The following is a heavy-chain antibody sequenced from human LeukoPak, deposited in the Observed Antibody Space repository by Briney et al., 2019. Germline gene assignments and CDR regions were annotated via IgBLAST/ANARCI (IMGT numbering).Heavy chain of an antibody. CDR2: IIPIFGTA. Sequence: SVKVSCKASGGTFSSYAISWVRQAPGQGLEWMGRIIPIFGTANYAQKFQGRVTITTDESTSTAYMELSSLRSEDTAVYYCARYCSSTSCYSDAFDIWGQGTMVTVSS. V-gene: IGHV1-69*05. CDR1: GGTFSSYA. D-gene: IGHD2-2*01. J-gene: IGHJ3*02. CDR3: ARYCSSTSCYSDAFDI.